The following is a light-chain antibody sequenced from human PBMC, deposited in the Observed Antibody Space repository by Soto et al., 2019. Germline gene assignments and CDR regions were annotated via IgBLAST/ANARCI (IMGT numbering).Light chain of an antibody. CDR3: ASWDDRLNGPV. CDR2: GDD. CDR1: SSNIGSHT. V-gene: IGLV1-44*01. J-gene: IGLJ3*02. Sequence: QSVLTQPPSTSGTPGQRVAISCSGTSSNIGSHTVNWYQQLPGTAPKLLIYGDDQRPSGVPDRFSGSKSGTSASLAISGLQPEDEVDYYCASWDDRLNGPVFGGGNKLTVL.